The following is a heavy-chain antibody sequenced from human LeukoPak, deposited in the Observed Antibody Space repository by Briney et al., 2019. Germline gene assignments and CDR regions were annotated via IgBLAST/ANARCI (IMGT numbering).Heavy chain of an antibody. CDR1: GYTFTGYY. Sequence: ASVKVSCKASGYTFTGYYMHWVRQAPGQGLEWMGWINPNSGGTNYAQKFQGRVTMPRDTSISTAYMELSRLRSDDTAVYYCAREEGIVVVPAAPFDYWGQGTLVTVSS. D-gene: IGHD2-2*01. V-gene: IGHV1-2*02. CDR2: INPNSGGT. J-gene: IGHJ4*02. CDR3: AREEGIVVVPAAPFDY.